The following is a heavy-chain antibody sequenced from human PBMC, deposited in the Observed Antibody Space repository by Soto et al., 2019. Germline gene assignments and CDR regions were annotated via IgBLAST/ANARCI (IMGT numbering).Heavy chain of an antibody. CDR1: GYTFTSYG. V-gene: IGHV1-18*01. CDR2: ISAYNGNT. D-gene: IGHD5-18*01. J-gene: IGHJ5*02. CDR3: ARGVSYGYDGWFDP. Sequence: GASVKVSCKASGYTFTSYGVSWVRKATGQGLEWMGWISAYNGNTNYAQKLQGRVTMTTDTSTSTAYMELRSLRSDDTAVYYCARGVSYGYDGWFDPWGQGTLVTVSS.